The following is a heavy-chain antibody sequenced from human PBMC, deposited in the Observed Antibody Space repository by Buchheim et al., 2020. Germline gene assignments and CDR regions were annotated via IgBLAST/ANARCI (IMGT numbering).Heavy chain of an antibody. V-gene: IGHV3-30*04. D-gene: IGHD2-2*01. CDR3: ARVLARYCSSTSCYDGMDV. CDR2: ISYDGSNK. CDR1: GFTFSSYA. Sequence: QVQLVESGGGVVQPGRSLRLSCAASGFTFSSYAMHWVRQAPGKGLEWVAVISYDGSNKYYADSVKGRFTISRDTSKNTLYLQMNSLRAEDTAVYYCARVLARYCSSTSCYDGMDVWGQGTT. J-gene: IGHJ6*02.